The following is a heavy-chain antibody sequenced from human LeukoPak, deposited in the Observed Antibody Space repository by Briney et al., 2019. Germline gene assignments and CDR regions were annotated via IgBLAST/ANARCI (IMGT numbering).Heavy chain of an antibody. Sequence: PGRSLRLSCAASGFTFSSYGMHWVRQAPGKGLEWVAVTSYDGSNKYYADSVKGRFTISRDNSKNTLYLQMNSLRAEDTAVYYCARVHYDILTGYNYYYYYGMDVWGQGTTVTVSS. D-gene: IGHD3-9*01. J-gene: IGHJ6*02. CDR2: TSYDGSNK. CDR3: ARVHYDILTGYNYYYYYGMDV. CDR1: GFTFSSYG. V-gene: IGHV3-30*03.